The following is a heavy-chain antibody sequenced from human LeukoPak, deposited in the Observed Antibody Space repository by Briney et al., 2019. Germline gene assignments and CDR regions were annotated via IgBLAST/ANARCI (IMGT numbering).Heavy chain of an antibody. CDR1: GFTFSSYA. Sequence: GGSLRLSCAASGFTFSSYAMSWVRQAPGKGLEWVSAISGSGGSTYYADSVKGRFTISRDNSKNTLYLQMNSLRAEDTAVYNCARVACSGGSCLLFDLWGRGTLVTVSS. J-gene: IGHJ2*01. V-gene: IGHV3-23*01. CDR2: ISGSGGST. D-gene: IGHD2-15*01. CDR3: ARVACSGGSCLLFDL.